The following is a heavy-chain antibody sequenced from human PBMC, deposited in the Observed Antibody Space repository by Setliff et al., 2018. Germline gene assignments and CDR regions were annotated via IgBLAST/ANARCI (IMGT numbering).Heavy chain of an antibody. V-gene: IGHV3-21*01. CDR2: ISSSSSYI. Sequence: GGSLRLSCAASGFTFSSDSVSWVRQAPGKGLEWVSSISSSSSYIYYADSVKGRFTISRDNAKNSLYLQMNSLRAEDTAVYYCARDRYCSSASCYATQYNWFDPWGQGTLVTVSS. J-gene: IGHJ5*02. CDR1: GFTFSSDS. D-gene: IGHD2-2*01. CDR3: ARDRYCSSASCYATQYNWFDP.